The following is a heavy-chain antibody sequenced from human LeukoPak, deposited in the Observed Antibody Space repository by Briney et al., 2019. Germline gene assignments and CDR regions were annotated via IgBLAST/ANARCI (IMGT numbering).Heavy chain of an antibody. J-gene: IGHJ4*02. V-gene: IGHV3-30*19. Sequence: PGGSLRLSCAASGFRFSRSGMHWIRQAPGKGLEWVAFIEFNGGNGGNEYYAGSVKGRFTISRDNSKNTVHLQMNSLRVEDTAMYYCVRDGPHWDLDYWGQGTLVTVSS. CDR1: GFRFSRSG. D-gene: IGHD7-27*01. CDR3: VRDGPHWDLDY. CDR2: IEFNGGNG.